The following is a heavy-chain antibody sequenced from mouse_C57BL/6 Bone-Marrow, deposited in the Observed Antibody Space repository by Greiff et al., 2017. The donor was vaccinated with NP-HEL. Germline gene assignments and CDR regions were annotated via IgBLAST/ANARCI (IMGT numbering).Heavy chain of an antibody. CDR2: INPNYGTT. CDR1: GYSFTDYN. D-gene: IGHD4-1*01. Sequence: VQLQQSGPELVKPGASVKISCKASGYSFTDYNMNWVKQSNGKSLEWIGVINPNYGTTSYNPKFKGKATLTVDQSSSTAYMQLNSRTSEDPAVYYCERRWGTGASDYWGQGTTLTVSP. J-gene: IGHJ2*01. CDR3: ERRWGTGASDY. V-gene: IGHV1-39*01.